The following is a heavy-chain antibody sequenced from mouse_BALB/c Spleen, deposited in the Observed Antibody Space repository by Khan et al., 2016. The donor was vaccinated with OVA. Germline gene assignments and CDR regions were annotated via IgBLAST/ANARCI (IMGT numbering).Heavy chain of an antibody. Sequence: QVQLKQSGPGLVAPSQSLSITCTVSGFSLTSYGVNWVRQPPGKGLEWLGVIWAGGSTNYNSALMSRLSISNENYTSQVFLKMNSLQTDDTAMYYCARFYDPYYAMDYWGQGTSVTVSS. J-gene: IGHJ4*01. V-gene: IGHV2-9*02. CDR1: GFSLTSYG. CDR2: IWAGGST. CDR3: ARFYDPYYAMDY. D-gene: IGHD2-3*01.